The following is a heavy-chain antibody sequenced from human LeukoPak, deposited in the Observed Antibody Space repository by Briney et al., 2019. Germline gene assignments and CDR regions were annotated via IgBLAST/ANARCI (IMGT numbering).Heavy chain of an antibody. Sequence: GGSLRLSCAASGFTFDDYAMHWVRQAPGKGLEWVSGTSWNSGSIGYADSVKGRFTISRDNAKNSLYLQMNSLRAEDTAVYYCTTTTYYKFDYWGQGTLVTVSS. CDR1: GFTFDDYA. D-gene: IGHD3-10*01. J-gene: IGHJ4*02. V-gene: IGHV3-9*01. CDR2: TSWNSGSI. CDR3: TTTTYYKFDY.